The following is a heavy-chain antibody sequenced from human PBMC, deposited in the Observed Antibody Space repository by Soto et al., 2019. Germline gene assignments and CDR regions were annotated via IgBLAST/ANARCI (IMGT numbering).Heavy chain of an antibody. CDR1: GFTFSSYA. J-gene: IGHJ4*02. CDR3: AKGEEYYDYIWGSYYFDY. Sequence: GGSLRLSCAASGFTFSSYAMSWVRQAPGKGLEWVSAISGSGGSTYYADSVKGRFTISRDNSKNTLYLQMNSLRAEDTAVYYCAKGEEYYDYIWGSYYFDYWGQGTLVTVSS. CDR2: ISGSGGST. V-gene: IGHV3-23*01. D-gene: IGHD3-16*01.